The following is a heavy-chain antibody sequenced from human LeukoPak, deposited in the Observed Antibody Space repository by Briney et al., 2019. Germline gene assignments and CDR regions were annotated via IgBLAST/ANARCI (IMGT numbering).Heavy chain of an antibody. CDR3: AKAKRSSSWYSDFDY. V-gene: IGHV3-23*01. J-gene: IGHJ4*02. D-gene: IGHD6-13*01. Sequence: GGSLRLSCEASGFTFGNYAMNWVRQAPGKGLEWVSAISGSGGSTYYADSVKGRFTISRDNSKNTLYLQMNSLRAEDTAVYYCAKAKRSSSWYSDFDYWGQGTLVTVSS. CDR1: GFTFGNYA. CDR2: ISGSGGST.